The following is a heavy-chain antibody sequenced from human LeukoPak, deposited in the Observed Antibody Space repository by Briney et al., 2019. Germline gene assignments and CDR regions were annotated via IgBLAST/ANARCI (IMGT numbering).Heavy chain of an antibody. Sequence: GGSLRLSCAASGFTFSSYSMNWVRQAPGKGLEWVSSISSSSSYIYYADSVKGRFTISRDNAKNSLYLQMNSLRAEDTAVYYCARDKDPDSSTAFLYYYYMDVWGKGTTVTVSS. V-gene: IGHV3-21*01. J-gene: IGHJ6*03. CDR1: GFTFSSYS. CDR3: ARDKDPDSSTAFLYYYYMDV. D-gene: IGHD2-2*01. CDR2: ISSSSSYI.